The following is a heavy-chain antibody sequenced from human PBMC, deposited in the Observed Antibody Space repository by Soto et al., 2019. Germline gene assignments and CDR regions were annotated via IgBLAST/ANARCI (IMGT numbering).Heavy chain of an antibody. D-gene: IGHD6-19*01. CDR1: GFTFSSYS. J-gene: IGHJ4*02. CDR3: ARVLSSGWYYFDY. CDR2: ISSSSSTI. V-gene: IGHV3-48*01. Sequence: EVQLVESGGGLVQPGGSLRLSCAASGFTFSSYSMNWVRQAPGKGLEWVSYISSSSSTIYYADSVKGRFTISRDNAKNSLYLQTNSLRAEDTAVYYCARVLSSGWYYFDYWGQGTLVTVSS.